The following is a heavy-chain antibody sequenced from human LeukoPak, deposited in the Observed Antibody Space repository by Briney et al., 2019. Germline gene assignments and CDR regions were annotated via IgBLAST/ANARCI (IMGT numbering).Heavy chain of an antibody. V-gene: IGHV4-59*01. CDR2: IYYSGST. CDR3: ARRAAGYYFDY. CDR1: GGSISSYY. J-gene: IGHJ4*02. D-gene: IGHD6-13*01. Sequence: SETLSLTCTVSGGSISSYYWSWIRQPPGKGLEWIGYIYYSGSTNYNPSLKSRVTISVDTSKNQFSLKLSSVTAADTAVYYCARRAAGYYFDYWGQGTLVTVSS.